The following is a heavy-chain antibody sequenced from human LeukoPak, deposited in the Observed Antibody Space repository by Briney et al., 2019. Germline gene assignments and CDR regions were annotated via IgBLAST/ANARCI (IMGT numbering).Heavy chain of an antibody. V-gene: IGHV2-5*02. CDR2: IYWDDDK. CDR1: GFSLATSGVS. CDR3: AHRGWLIRGAFHM. Sequence: KESGPTLVKPTQTLSLTCAFSGFSLATSGVSVGWIRQPPGKALEWLALIYWDDDKRYSPSLKSRLTITKDTPKNQVVLTMTNVDPVDTATYYCAHRGWLIRGAFHMWGQGTKVTVSS. J-gene: IGHJ3*02. D-gene: IGHD6-19*01.